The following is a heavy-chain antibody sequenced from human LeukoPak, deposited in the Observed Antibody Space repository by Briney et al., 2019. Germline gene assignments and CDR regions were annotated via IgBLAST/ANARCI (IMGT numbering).Heavy chain of an antibody. CDR2: TSYDGSDE. V-gene: IGHV3-30*04. CDR1: GFTFSNYA. CDR3: ARGGPPDY. J-gene: IGHJ4*02. D-gene: IGHD3-16*01. Sequence: GGSLRLSCAASGFTFSNYAMLWARQAPGKGLEWVAVTSYDGSDEYYADSVKGRFTISRVNSKNTLYLQMSSLRAEDSALYYCARGGPPDYWGQGTLVTVSS.